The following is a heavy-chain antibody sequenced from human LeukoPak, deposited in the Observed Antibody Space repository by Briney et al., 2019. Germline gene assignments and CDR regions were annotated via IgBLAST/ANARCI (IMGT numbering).Heavy chain of an antibody. CDR3: VSFYETY. V-gene: IGHV3-7*01. CDR1: GFTFSNYW. D-gene: IGHD2/OR15-2a*01. Sequence: GGSLRLSCAASGFTFSNYWMIWVRQVPGKGLEWVANIKQDGSEKNYVDSVKGRFTISKDNAKNTVYLQMNSLRAEDTAVYYCVSFYETYWGRGTLVTVSS. J-gene: IGHJ4*02. CDR2: IKQDGSEK.